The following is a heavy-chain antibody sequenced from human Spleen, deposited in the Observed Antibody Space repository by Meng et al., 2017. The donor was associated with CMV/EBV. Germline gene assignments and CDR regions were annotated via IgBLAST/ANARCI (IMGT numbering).Heavy chain of an antibody. Sequence: RYGRPWGRQAPGKGLGWVAVIWYDGSNKYYADSVKGRFTISRDNSKNTLYLQMNSLRAEDTAVYYCARALSGPTYYYGSGSGWFDPWGQGTLVTVSS. J-gene: IGHJ5*02. CDR3: ARALSGPTYYYGSGSGWFDP. CDR2: IWYDGSNK. V-gene: IGHV3-33*01. CDR1: RYG. D-gene: IGHD3-10*01.